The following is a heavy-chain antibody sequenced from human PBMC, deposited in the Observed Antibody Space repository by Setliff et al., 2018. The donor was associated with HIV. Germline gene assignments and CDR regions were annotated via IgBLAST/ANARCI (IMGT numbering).Heavy chain of an antibody. D-gene: IGHD5-12*01. V-gene: IGHV1-69*05. J-gene: IGHJ3*02. CDR3: ARQNYDGNSWDI. CDR2: IIPIFGTA. Sequence: SVKVSCKASGGTFSSYAISWVRQAPGQGLEWMGGIIPIFGTANYAQKCEGRVTITTDESTSTAYVELSSLRSEDAAVYYCARQNYDGNSWDIWGQGTMVTVSS. CDR1: GGTFSSYA.